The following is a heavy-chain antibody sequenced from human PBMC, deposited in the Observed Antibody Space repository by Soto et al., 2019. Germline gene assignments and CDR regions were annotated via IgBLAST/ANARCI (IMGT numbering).Heavy chain of an antibody. CDR1: GGSFSGYY. D-gene: IGHD6-13*01. CDR3: ARAYSTSWTYYFDY. CDR2: IYYSGST. Sequence: PSETLSLTCAVYGGSFSGYYWSWIRQPPGKGLEWIGHIYYSGSTNYNPSLKSRVTISVDTSNSQFSLKVSSVTAADTAVYFCARAYSTSWTYYFDYWGQGALVTVSS. V-gene: IGHV4-59*01. J-gene: IGHJ4*02.